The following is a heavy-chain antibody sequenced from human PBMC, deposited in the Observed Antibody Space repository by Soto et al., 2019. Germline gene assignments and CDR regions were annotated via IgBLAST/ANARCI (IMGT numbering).Heavy chain of an antibody. CDR3: ARDVRGEYDY. V-gene: IGHV4-39*01. J-gene: IGHJ4*02. CDR2: IYYSGST. CDR1: GGSISSSSYY. Sequence: PSETLSLTCTVSGGSISSSSYYWGWIRQPPGKGLEWIGSIYYSGSTYYNPSLKSRVTIFVDTSKNQFSLKLSSVTAADTAAYYCARDVRGEYDYWGQGTLVTVSS. D-gene: IGHD3-10*02.